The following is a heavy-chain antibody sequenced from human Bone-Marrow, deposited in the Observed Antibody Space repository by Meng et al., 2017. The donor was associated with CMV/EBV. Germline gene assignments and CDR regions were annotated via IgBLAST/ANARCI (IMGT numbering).Heavy chain of an antibody. Sequence: SETLSFTCTVSGGSISSYYWSWIRQPPGKGLEWIGYIYYSGSTNYNPSLKSRVTISVDTSKNQFSLKLSSVTAADTAVYYCARVSGWGFDPWGQGTLVTVSS. CDR1: GGSISSYY. J-gene: IGHJ5*02. D-gene: IGHD1-26*01. CDR2: IYYSGST. CDR3: ARVSGWGFDP. V-gene: IGHV4-59*01.